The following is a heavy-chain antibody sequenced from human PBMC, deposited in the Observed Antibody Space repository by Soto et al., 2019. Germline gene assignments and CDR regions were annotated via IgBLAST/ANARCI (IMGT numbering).Heavy chain of an antibody. Sequence: ASVKVSCKASEYTFTTYSLHWVRQAPGQGLEWMGIINPTSSTTSDAQKFQGRVTMTRDMSTSTVYMELSSLRSEDTAVDYCAREDDGSSWYVRACDIWGQGTMVTV. J-gene: IGHJ3*02. D-gene: IGHD6-13*01. CDR3: AREDDGSSWYVRACDI. CDR2: INPTSSTT. CDR1: EYTFTTYS. V-gene: IGHV1-46*03.